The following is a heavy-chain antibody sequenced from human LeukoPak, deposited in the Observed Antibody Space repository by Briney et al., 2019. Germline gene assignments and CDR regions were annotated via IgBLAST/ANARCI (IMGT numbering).Heavy chain of an antibody. Sequence: PGGSLRLSCAASGFTFSSYAMHWVRQAPGKGLEYVSAISSNGGSTYYANSVKGRFTISRDNSKNTLYLQMGSLRAEDMAVYYCARDLKRAFDIWGQGTMVTVSS. V-gene: IGHV3-64*01. CDR1: GFTFSSYA. CDR2: ISSNGGST. CDR3: ARDLKRAFDI. J-gene: IGHJ3*02.